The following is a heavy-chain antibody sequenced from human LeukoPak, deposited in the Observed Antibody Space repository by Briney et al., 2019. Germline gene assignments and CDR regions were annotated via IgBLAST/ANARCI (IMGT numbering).Heavy chain of an antibody. Sequence: TGGSLRLSCAAPGFTFSSYGMHWVRQAPGKGLEWVGRIKSKTDGGTTDYAAPVKGRFTISRDDSKNTLYLQMNSLKTEDTAVYYCTTGSVSGSSKGDYWGQGTLVTVSS. J-gene: IGHJ4*02. V-gene: IGHV3-15*01. CDR1: GFTFSSYG. CDR2: IKSKTDGGTT. D-gene: IGHD1-26*01. CDR3: TTGSVSGSSKGDY.